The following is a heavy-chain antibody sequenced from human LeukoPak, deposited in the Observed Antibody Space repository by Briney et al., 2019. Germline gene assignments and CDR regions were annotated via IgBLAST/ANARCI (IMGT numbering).Heavy chain of an antibody. D-gene: IGHD4-23*01. CDR3: ARVWITVVTTKGFDY. CDR1: GFTFSSYS. V-gene: IGHV3-21*01. CDR2: ISSSSSYI. Sequence: GGSLRLSCAASGFTFSSYSMNWVRQAPGKGLEWVSSISSSSSYIYYADSVKGRFTISRDNAKNSLYLQMNSLRAEDTAVYYCARVWITVVTTKGFDYWGQGTLVTVSS. J-gene: IGHJ4*02.